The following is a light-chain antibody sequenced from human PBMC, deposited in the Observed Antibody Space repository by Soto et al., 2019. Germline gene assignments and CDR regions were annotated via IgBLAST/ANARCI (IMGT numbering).Light chain of an antibody. CDR3: QQYNSYAT. V-gene: IGKV1-5*01. J-gene: IGKJ1*01. CDR2: DAS. Sequence: IQMTQSPSTLSASVGDRVTITCRASQSISSWLAWYQQKPGKAPKLLIYDASSLESGVPSRFSGSGSGTEFTLTFSSLQPDDFATYYCQQYNSYATFGQGTKV. CDR1: QSISSW.